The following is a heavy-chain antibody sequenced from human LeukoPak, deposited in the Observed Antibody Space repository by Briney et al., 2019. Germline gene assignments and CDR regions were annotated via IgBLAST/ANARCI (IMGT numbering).Heavy chain of an antibody. CDR1: GGSISSGSYY. CDR3: ARGIAAYAP. Sequence: SETLSLTCTVSGGSISSGSYYWGWIRQPPGKGLEWIGNIYYSGSTYYNPSLKSRVTISVDTSKNHFSLKLNSVTAADTAVYYCARGIAAYAPWGQGTLVTVSS. J-gene: IGHJ5*02. D-gene: IGHD6-13*01. CDR2: IYYSGST. V-gene: IGHV4-39*07.